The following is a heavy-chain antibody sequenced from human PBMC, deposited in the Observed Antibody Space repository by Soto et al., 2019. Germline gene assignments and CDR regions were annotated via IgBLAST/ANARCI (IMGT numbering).Heavy chain of an antibody. V-gene: IGHV3-30*03. Sequence: GGSLRLSCAVSGFPLEKYGMNWVRQAPGKGLEWVAVISYHGSNKYYEDSVKGRFAISRDNSKNTMYLQMNSLRAEDTAVYYCARSYRLLDAFDIWGQGTMVTVSS. CDR1: GFPLEKYG. CDR3: ARSYRLLDAFDI. CDR2: ISYHGSNK. D-gene: IGHD3-22*01. J-gene: IGHJ3*02.